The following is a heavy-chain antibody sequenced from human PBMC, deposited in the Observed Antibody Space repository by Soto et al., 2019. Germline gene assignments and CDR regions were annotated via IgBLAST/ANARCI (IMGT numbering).Heavy chain of an antibody. Sequence: EVQLVESGGGLVQPGRSLSLSCAASGFTFDDYAMHWVRQAPGKGLEWVSGISWNSGKIGYADSVKGRFTISRDNANNSLYLQMNSLRPEDTAFYYCAKDIVGAINYWGQGTLVTVSS. V-gene: IGHV3-9*01. D-gene: IGHD1-26*01. CDR3: AKDIVGAINY. CDR1: GFTFDDYA. CDR2: ISWNSGKI. J-gene: IGHJ4*02.